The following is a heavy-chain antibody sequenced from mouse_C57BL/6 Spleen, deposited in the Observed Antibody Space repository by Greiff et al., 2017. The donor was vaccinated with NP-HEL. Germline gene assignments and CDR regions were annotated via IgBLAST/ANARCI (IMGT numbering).Heavy chain of an antibody. CDR3: ARYDDGYPYYAMDY. Sequence: VQLKQSGPELVKPGASVKISCKASGYSFTGYYMNWVKQSPEKSLEWIGEINPSTGGTTYNQKFKAKATLTVDKSSSTAYMQLKSLTSEDSAVYYCARYDDGYPYYAMDYWGQGTSVTVSS. CDR1: GYSFTGYY. J-gene: IGHJ4*01. V-gene: IGHV1-42*01. CDR2: INPSTGGT. D-gene: IGHD2-3*01.